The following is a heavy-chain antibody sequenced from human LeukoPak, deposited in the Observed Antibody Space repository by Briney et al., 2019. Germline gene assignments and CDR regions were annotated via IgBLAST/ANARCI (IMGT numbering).Heavy chain of an antibody. J-gene: IGHJ4*02. Sequence: SETLSLTCAVYGGSFSSHYWSWIRQPPGKGLEWIGCIYYSGSTNYNPSLKSRIAISVDTSKNQFSLKLSSVTAADTAVYYCARDRVPAALHFDYWGQGTLVTVSS. CDR1: GGSFSSHY. D-gene: IGHD2-2*01. CDR2: IYYSGST. CDR3: ARDRVPAALHFDY. V-gene: IGHV4-59*11.